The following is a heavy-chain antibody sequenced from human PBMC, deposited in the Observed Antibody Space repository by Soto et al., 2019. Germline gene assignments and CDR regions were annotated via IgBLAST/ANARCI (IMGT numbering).Heavy chain of an antibody. CDR2: ISYDGSNK. D-gene: IGHD6-13*01. J-gene: IGHJ4*02. CDR1: GFTFSSYG. CDR3: AKAVIAAAGTGLLEYYFDY. V-gene: IGHV3-30*18. Sequence: QVQLVESGGGVVQPGRSLRLSCAASGFTFSSYGMHWVRQAPGKGLEWVAVISYDGSNKYYADSVKGRFTISRDNSKNTLYLQMNSLRAEDTAVYYCAKAVIAAAGTGLLEYYFDYWGQGTLVTVSS.